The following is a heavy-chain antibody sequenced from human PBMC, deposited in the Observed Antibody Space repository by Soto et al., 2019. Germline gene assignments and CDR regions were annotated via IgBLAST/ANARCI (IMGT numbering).Heavy chain of an antibody. D-gene: IGHD3-16*01. Sequence: GGALRLACAASGFTFSSYAMHWVRQAPGKGLEWVADMKEDGSEKNYVDSVKGRFTISRDNAKNSLYLQMNSLRAEDTAMYYCARGGSESDYWGQGTLVTVSS. V-gene: IGHV3-7*01. CDR3: ARGGSESDY. CDR2: MKEDGSEK. J-gene: IGHJ4*02. CDR1: GFTFSSYA.